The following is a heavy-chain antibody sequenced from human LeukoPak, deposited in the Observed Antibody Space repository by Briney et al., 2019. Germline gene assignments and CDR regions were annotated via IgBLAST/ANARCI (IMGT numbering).Heavy chain of an antibody. D-gene: IGHD6-6*01. CDR1: GGSFSDYY. Sequence: PSETLSLTCAVSGGSFSDYYWTWIRQPPGKGLEWIGEIYHSGSTNYNPSLKSRVTISVDKSKNQFSLKLSSVTAADTAVYYCARIPSSRGSSSSFDYWGQGTLVTVSS. CDR3: ARIPSSRGSSSSFDY. CDR2: IYHSGST. J-gene: IGHJ4*02. V-gene: IGHV4-34*01.